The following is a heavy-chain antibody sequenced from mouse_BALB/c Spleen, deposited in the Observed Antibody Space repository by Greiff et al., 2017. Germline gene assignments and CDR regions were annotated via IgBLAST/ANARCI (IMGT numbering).Heavy chain of an antibody. Sequence: VQLQQSGTVLARPGASVKMSCKASGYTFTSYWMHWVKQRPGQGLEWIGAIYPGNSDTSYNQKFKGKAKLTAVTSTSTAYMELSSLTNEDSAVYYCTYGNYVGWFAYWGQGTLVTVSA. CDR3: TYGNYVGWFAY. V-gene: IGHV1-5*01. CDR2: IYPGNSDT. CDR1: GYTFTSYW. D-gene: IGHD2-1*01. J-gene: IGHJ3*01.